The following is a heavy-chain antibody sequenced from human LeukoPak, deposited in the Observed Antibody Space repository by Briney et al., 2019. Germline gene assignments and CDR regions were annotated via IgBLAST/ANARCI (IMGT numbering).Heavy chain of an antibody. CDR3: ARDSHKFDSSGYYPDAFDI. J-gene: IGHJ3*02. Sequence: QPGGSLRLSCAASGFTFSDFWMAWVRQAPGKGLECVANIKQDGSEKQYVDSVKGRFTISRDNAKKSLYLQMHSLRAEDTAVYYCARDSHKFDSSGYYPDAFDIWGQGTMVTVSS. V-gene: IGHV3-7*01. D-gene: IGHD3-22*01. CDR2: IKQDGSEK. CDR1: GFTFSDFW.